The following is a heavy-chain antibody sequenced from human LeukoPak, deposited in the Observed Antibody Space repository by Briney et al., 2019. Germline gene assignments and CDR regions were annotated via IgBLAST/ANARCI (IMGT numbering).Heavy chain of an antibody. V-gene: IGHV4-59*12. Sequence: SETLFLTCTVSGGSISSYYWSWIRQPPGKGLEWIGYIYYSGSTNYNPSLKSRVTISVDTSKDQFSLKLSSVTAADTAVYYCARDPGELLYDYWGQGTLVTVSS. CDR2: IYYSGST. J-gene: IGHJ4*02. CDR3: ARDPGELLYDY. CDR1: GGSISSYY. D-gene: IGHD1-26*01.